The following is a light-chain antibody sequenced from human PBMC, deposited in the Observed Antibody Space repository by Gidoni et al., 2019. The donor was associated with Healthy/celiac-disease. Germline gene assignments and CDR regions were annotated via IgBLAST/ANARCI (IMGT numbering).Light chain of an antibody. Sequence: DIQLTQSPSFLSASVGDRVTITCRASQGISSYLAWYQQKPGKAPKLLIYAASTLQSGVPSRFSGSGSGTEFTLTISSLQPEDFATYYSQNLPGTFGPGTKVDIK. CDR3: QNLPGT. CDR2: AAS. J-gene: IGKJ3*01. V-gene: IGKV1-9*01. CDR1: QGISSY.